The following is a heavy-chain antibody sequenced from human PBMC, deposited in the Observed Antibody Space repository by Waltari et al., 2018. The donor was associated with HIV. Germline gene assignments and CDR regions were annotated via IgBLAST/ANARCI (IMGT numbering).Heavy chain of an antibody. Sequence: QVQLVQSGAEVKKPGASVKVSCKASGYTFTSYAMHWVRQAPGQRLEWMAWINAGNGNTKYSQKSQGRVTITRATSASTAYMGLSSLSSEDTAVYYCARDGGGDYGGNSGRTDYWGQGTLVTVSS. D-gene: IGHD4-17*01. V-gene: IGHV1-3*01. CDR1: GYTFTSYA. CDR2: INAGNGNT. CDR3: ARDGGGDYGGNSGRTDY. J-gene: IGHJ4*02.